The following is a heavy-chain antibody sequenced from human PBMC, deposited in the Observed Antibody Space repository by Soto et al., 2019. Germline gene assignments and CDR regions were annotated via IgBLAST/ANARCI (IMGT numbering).Heavy chain of an antibody. J-gene: IGHJ4*02. CDR2: IIPIFGTA. CDR1: GGTFSSYA. CDR3: AKDPLATIAFDY. Sequence: SVKVSCKSSGGTFSSYAISCVRQAPGQGLEWMGGIIPIFGTANYAQKFQGRVTITADESTSTAYMELSSLRSEDTAVYYCAKDPLATIAFDYWGQGTLVTVSS. D-gene: IGHD5-12*01. V-gene: IGHV1-69*13.